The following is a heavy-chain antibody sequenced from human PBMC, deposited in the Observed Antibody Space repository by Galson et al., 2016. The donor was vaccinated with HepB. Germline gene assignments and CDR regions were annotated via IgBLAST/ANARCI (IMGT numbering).Heavy chain of an antibody. CDR1: GYNFPSHA. D-gene: IGHD4-11*01. CDR2: INAGNGDT. Sequence: SVKVSCKAAGYNFPSHAMHWVRQAPGQGLEWMGWINAGNGDTTYSQKFQGRVTFTRDTSASTLYMELSSLRSEDTAVFYCTRDGFGNYGGRNYYHGMDVWGQGTTVTVSS. CDR3: TRDGFGNYGGRNYYHGMDV. J-gene: IGHJ6*02. V-gene: IGHV1-3*01.